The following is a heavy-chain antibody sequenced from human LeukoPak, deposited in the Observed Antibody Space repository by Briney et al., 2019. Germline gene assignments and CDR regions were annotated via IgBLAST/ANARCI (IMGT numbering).Heavy chain of an antibody. D-gene: IGHD3-22*01. CDR1: GGTFSSYA. CDR3: ARDRRGSGYYYFDY. CDR2: IIPILGIA. J-gene: IGHJ4*02. V-gene: IGHV1-69*04. Sequence: SVKVSCKASGGTFSSYAISWVRQAPGQGLEWMGRIIPILGIANYVQKFQGRVTITADKSTSTAYMELSSLRSEDTAVYYCARDRRGSGYYYFDYWGQGTLVTVSS.